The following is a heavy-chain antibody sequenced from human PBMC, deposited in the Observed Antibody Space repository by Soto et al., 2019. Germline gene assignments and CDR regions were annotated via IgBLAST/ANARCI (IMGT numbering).Heavy chain of an antibody. CDR2: ISAHHGTT. J-gene: IGHJ4*02. CDR3: ARGRYGDY. D-gene: IGHD1-1*01. Sequence: QVHLVQSGAEVKKPGASVKVSCQGSGYAFTTYGITWVRQAPGQGLEWMGWISAHHGTTNYAQQVQGSVPVTRDTSTSTAYMVLRGLRYGGEAVYYCARGRYGDYWGQVALVTVSS. CDR1: GYAFTTYG. V-gene: IGHV1-18*01.